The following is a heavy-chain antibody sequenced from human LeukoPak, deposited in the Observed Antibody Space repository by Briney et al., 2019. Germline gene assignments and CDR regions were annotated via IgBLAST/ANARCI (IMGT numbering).Heavy chain of an antibody. V-gene: IGHV1-2*06. CDR1: GYTFTGYY. J-gene: IGHJ4*02. Sequence: ASVTVSCKASGYTFTGYYMHWVRQAPGQGLEWMGRINPNSGGTNYAQKFQGRVTMTRDTSISTAYMELSRLRSDDTAVYYCARDKGRFLEWLAFDYWGQGTLVTVSS. D-gene: IGHD3-3*01. CDR3: ARDKGRFLEWLAFDY. CDR2: INPNSGGT.